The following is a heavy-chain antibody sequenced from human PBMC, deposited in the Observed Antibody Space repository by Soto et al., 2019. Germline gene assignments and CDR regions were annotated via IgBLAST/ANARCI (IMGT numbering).Heavy chain of an antibody. J-gene: IGHJ4*02. CDR3: AKGYSYLDY. V-gene: IGHV3-30*18. Sequence: QVQLVESGGGVVQPGRSLRLSCAASGFTFSHYGLHWVRQAPGKGLEWVAFISYDGTNEYYADSVKGRFTISRDNSKNTLYLQMNSLRAEDTAVYSCAKGYSYLDYWGQGTLVTVSS. CDR1: GFTFSHYG. CDR2: ISYDGTNE. D-gene: IGHD5-18*01.